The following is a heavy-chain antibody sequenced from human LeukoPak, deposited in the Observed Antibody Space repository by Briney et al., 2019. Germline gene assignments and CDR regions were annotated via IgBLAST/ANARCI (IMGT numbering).Heavy chain of an antibody. D-gene: IGHD1-26*01. V-gene: IGHV3-7*01. CDR3: ATYHSGSYFYFDY. CDR1: GFTFSSYW. J-gene: IGHJ4*02. Sequence: GGSLRLSCAASGFTFSSYWMSWVRQAPGKGLEWVASIKQDGSEKYYVDSVKGRFTISRDNAKNSLYLQMNSLRAEDTAVYYCATYHSGSYFYFDYWGQGTLVTVSS. CDR2: IKQDGSEK.